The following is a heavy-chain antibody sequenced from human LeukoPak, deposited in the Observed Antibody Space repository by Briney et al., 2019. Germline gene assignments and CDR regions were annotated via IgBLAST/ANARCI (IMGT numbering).Heavy chain of an antibody. CDR2: IRYDGSNK. CDR3: AKSEEDYYDSSGEGSLFDY. J-gene: IGHJ4*02. Sequence: GGSLRLSCAASGFTFSSYSINWVRQAPGKGLEWVAFIRYDGSNKYYADSVKGRFTISRDNSKNTLYLQMNSLRAEDTAVYYCAKSEEDYYDSSGEGSLFDYWGQGTLVTVSS. D-gene: IGHD3-22*01. CDR1: GFTFSSYS. V-gene: IGHV3-30*02.